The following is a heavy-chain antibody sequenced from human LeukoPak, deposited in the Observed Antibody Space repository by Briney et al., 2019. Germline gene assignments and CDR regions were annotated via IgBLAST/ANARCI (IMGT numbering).Heavy chain of an antibody. CDR3: AKVGWQWELLGYFDY. CDR2: ISWNSGSI. CDR1: GFTFDDYA. V-gene: IGHV3-9*01. Sequence: GGSLGLSCAASGFTFDDYAMHWVRQAPGKGLEWVSGISWNSGSIGYADSVKGRFTISRDNAKNSLYLQMNSLRAEDTALYYCAKVGWQWELLGYFDYWGQGTLVTVSS. D-gene: IGHD1-26*01. J-gene: IGHJ4*02.